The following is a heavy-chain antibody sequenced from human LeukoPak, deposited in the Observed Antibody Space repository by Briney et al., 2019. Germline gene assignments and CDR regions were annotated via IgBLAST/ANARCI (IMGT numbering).Heavy chain of an antibody. V-gene: IGHV4-59*01. D-gene: IGHD5-12*01. CDR3: ARDGYSGSDAL. Sequence: PSETLSLTCTVSGGSISTYYWSWIRQPPGKGLEWIGYIYHSGSTNYNPSLKSRVTISVDTFQNQFSLKLSSVTAADTAVYYCARDGYSGSDALWGQGTLVTVSS. J-gene: IGHJ4*02. CDR1: GGSISTYY. CDR2: IYHSGST.